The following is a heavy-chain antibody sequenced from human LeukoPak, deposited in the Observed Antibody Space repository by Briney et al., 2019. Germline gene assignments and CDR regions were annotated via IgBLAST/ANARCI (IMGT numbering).Heavy chain of an antibody. CDR2: ISYDGSNK. Sequence: PGGSLRLSFAASGFTFSSYGMHWVRQAPGKGLEWVAVISYDGSNKYYADSVKGRFTISRDNSKNTLYLQMNSLRAEDTAVYYCAREGLYYDRRRSYYYYGMDVWGQGTTVTVSS. CDR3: AREGLYYDRRRSYYYYGMDV. J-gene: IGHJ6*02. CDR1: GFTFSSYG. D-gene: IGHD3-22*01. V-gene: IGHV3-30*03.